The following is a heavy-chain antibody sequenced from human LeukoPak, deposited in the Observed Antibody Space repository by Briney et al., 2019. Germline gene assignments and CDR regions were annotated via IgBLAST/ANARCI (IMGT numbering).Heavy chain of an antibody. D-gene: IGHD3-10*01. Sequence: GRSLRLSCAASGFTFDDYAMHWVRQAPGKGLEWVSGISWNSGSIGYADSVKGRFTISRDNAKNSLYLQMNSLRAEDMALYYCATSGFGELLGWGQGTLVTVSS. J-gene: IGHJ4*02. CDR2: ISWNSGSI. CDR3: ATSGFGELLG. CDR1: GFTFDDYA. V-gene: IGHV3-9*03.